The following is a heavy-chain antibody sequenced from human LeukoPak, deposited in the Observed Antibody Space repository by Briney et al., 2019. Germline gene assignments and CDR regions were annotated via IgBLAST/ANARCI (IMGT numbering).Heavy chain of an antibody. CDR3: SRQLEE. J-gene: IGHJ4*02. CDR1: GFIFNNYW. Sequence: PGGSLRLSCAASGFIFNNYWMDWVRQTPGKGLEWVANIKYDGTTKYYVDSVKSRFTISRDSAKNSLYLQMNSLRAEDTAVYFCSRQLEEWGQGTLVTVSS. CDR2: IKYDGTTK. D-gene: IGHD1-1*01. V-gene: IGHV3-7*03.